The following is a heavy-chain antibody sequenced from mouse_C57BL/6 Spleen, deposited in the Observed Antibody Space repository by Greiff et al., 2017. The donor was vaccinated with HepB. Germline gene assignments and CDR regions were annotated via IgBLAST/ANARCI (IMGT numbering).Heavy chain of an antibody. J-gene: IGHJ1*03. Sequence: EVMLVESGGGLVKPGGSLKLSCAASGFTFSSYAMSWVRQTPEKRLEWVATISDGGSYTYYPDNVKGRFTISRDNAKNNLYLQMSQLKSEDTAMYYCASRYYGYFDVWGTGTTVTVSS. V-gene: IGHV5-4*03. CDR2: ISDGGSYT. CDR3: ASRYYGYFDV. CDR1: GFTFSSYA.